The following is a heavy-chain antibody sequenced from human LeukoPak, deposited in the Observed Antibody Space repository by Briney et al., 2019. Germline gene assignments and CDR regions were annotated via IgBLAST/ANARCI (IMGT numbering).Heavy chain of an antibody. CDR2: INPNSGGT. Sequence: ASVKVSCKASGYTFTGYYMHWVRQAPGQGLEWMGRINPNSGGTNYAQKFQGRVTMTRVTSISTAYMELSRLRSDDTAVYYCARAPITMVRGVTRVFDYWGQGTQVTVSS. V-gene: IGHV1-2*06. D-gene: IGHD3-10*01. J-gene: IGHJ4*02. CDR3: ARAPITMVRGVTRVFDY. CDR1: GYTFTGYY.